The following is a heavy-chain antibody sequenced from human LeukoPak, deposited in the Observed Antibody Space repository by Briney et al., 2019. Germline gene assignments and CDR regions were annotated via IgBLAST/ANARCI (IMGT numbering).Heavy chain of an antibody. J-gene: IGHJ4*02. CDR2: INPSGGST. D-gene: IGHD2/OR15-2a*01. V-gene: IGHV1-46*01. Sequence: APVKVSCKASGYTFTSYYMHWVRQAPGQGLEWMGIINPSGGSTSYAQKFQGRVTMTRDTSTSTVYMELSSLRSEDTAVYYCARDILSFAGFDYWGQGTLVTASS. CDR1: GYTFTSYY. CDR3: ARDILSFAGFDY.